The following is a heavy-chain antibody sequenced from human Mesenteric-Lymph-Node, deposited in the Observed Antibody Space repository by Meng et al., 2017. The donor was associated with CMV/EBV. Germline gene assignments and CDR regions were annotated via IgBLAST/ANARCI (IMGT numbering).Heavy chain of an antibody. CDR3: ARAGSSSWHAYYFDY. CDR2: INPNSGGT. V-gene: IGHV1-2*04. CDR1: GYTFTGYY. D-gene: IGHD6-13*01. J-gene: IGHJ4*02. Sequence: SGYTFTGYYMNWGRQAPGQGLEWMGWINPNSGGTNYAQKFQGWVTMTRDTSISTAYMELSRLRSDDTAVYYCARAGSSSWHAYYFDYWGQGTPVTVSS.